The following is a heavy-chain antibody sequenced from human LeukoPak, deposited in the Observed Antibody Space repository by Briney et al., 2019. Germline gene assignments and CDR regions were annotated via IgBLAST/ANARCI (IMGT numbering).Heavy chain of an antibody. CDR1: GYTFSGYY. CDR2: INPNSGDT. Sequence: GASVKVSCKASGYTFSGYYLHWVRQAPGQGLEWMGWINPNSGDTGYAQKFQGRVTMTRNTSISTAYMELSSLRSEDTAVYYCARARYYYDSSGYYYFDYRGQGTLVTVSS. J-gene: IGHJ4*02. D-gene: IGHD3-22*01. V-gene: IGHV1-8*02. CDR3: ARARYYYDSSGYYYFDY.